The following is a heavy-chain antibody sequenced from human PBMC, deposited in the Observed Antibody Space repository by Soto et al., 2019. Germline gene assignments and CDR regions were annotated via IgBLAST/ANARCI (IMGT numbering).Heavy chain of an antibody. D-gene: IGHD6-13*01. CDR3: ARDLHPRLQYSSSWSAFDY. Sequence: GGSLRLSCAASGFTFSSYSMNWVRQAPGKGLEWVSYISSSSSTIYYADSVKGRFTISRDNAKNSLYLQMNSLRDEDTAVYYCARDLHPRLQYSSSWSAFDYWGQGTLVTVSS. CDR1: GFTFSSYS. J-gene: IGHJ4*02. V-gene: IGHV3-48*02. CDR2: ISSSSSTI.